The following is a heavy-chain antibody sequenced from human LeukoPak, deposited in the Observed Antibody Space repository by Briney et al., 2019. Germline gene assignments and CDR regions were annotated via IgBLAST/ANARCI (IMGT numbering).Heavy chain of an antibody. V-gene: IGHV4-4*09. CDR1: GGSISSYY. J-gene: IGHJ1*01. Sequence: SETLSLTCTVSGGSISSYYWSWIRQPPGKGLEWIGYIYTSGSTNYNPSLKSRVTISVGTSKNQFSLKLSSVTAADTAVYYCARQGGSFEHWGQGTLVTVSS. CDR2: IYTSGST. D-gene: IGHD1-26*01. CDR3: ARQGGSFEH.